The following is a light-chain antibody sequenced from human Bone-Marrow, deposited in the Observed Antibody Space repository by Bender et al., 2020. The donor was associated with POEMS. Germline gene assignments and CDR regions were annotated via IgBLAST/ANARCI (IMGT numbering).Light chain of an antibody. Sequence: QSALTQPASVSGSPGQSITISCTGTSNDVGSYNLVSWYQQHPGKAPKLLIYGYNNRPSGVPDRFSGSKSGTSASLAITGLQAEDEGDYYCQSYDNSLGGWVFGGGTKLTVL. CDR1: SNDVGSYNL. CDR2: GYN. V-gene: IGLV2-14*02. CDR3: QSYDNSLGGWV. J-gene: IGLJ3*02.